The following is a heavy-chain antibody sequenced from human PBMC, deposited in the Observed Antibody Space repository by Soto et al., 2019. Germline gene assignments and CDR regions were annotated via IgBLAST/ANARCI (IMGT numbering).Heavy chain of an antibody. V-gene: IGHV3-23*04. Sequence: DVRLAESGGGLVQPGGSLRLSCTTSGFSFASFAMTWVRPAPGKGLECDATISGSDGKTYYAYSVKGRFSISRDTSRNTLYLQMTSRRADDTAIYYCAKWSSLDYWGQGTRVTVSS. D-gene: IGHD3-10*01. J-gene: IGHJ4*02. CDR1: GFSFASFA. CDR3: AKWSSLDY. CDR2: ISGSDGKT.